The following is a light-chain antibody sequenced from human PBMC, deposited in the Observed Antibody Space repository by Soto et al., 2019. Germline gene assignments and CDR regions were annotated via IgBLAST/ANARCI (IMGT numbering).Light chain of an antibody. Sequence: DIVMTQSPATLSVSPGERATLSCRASQSVYTNLAWYQQKPGQAPRLLIYGASTRATGIPARFSGSGSGTEFPLTFSRLQSGDFSVYYCQHYNNWPPWTFGQGTKVEIK. V-gene: IGKV3-15*01. CDR2: GAS. J-gene: IGKJ1*01. CDR3: QHYNNWPPWT. CDR1: QSVYTN.